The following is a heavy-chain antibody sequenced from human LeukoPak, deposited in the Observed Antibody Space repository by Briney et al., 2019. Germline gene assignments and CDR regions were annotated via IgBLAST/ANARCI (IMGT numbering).Heavy chain of an antibody. D-gene: IGHD3-3*01. CDR1: GASISSHY. J-gene: IGHJ4*02. V-gene: IGHV4-59*11. CDR2: TYYRWSP. CDR3: ASARGEGWSRYYPLFDY. Sequence: PSETLSLTCTVSGASISSHYWTWIRQPLGKRLEWIGYTYYRWSPYYNPSLESRVTISVDPSKNQFSLTLNSVDAADAAVYYCASARGEGWSRYYPLFDYWGQGTLVTVSA.